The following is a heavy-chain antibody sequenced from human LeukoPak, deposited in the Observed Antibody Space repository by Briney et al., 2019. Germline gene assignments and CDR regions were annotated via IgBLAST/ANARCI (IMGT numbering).Heavy chain of an antibody. Sequence: SETLSLTCTVSGGSMTRGSYYWSWIRQPPGKGLEWVGHIYKSGTTYYNPSLKNRVIVSLDTSKNQFSLKLSSVTAADTAVYYCARSTWLLDKWGQGTLVTVSS. CDR1: GGSMTRGSYY. D-gene: IGHD3-22*01. CDR3: ARSTWLLDK. CDR2: IYKSGTT. V-gene: IGHV4-30-4*02. J-gene: IGHJ4*02.